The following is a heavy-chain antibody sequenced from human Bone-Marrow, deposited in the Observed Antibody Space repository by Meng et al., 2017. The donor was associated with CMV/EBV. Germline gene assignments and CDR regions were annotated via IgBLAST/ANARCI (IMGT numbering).Heavy chain of an antibody. CDR1: GGTFSSYA. V-gene: IGHV1-69*05. D-gene: IGHD6-13*01. Sequence: SVKVSCKASGGTFSSYAISWVRQAPGQGLEWMGGIIPIFGTANYAQKFQGRVTITTDESTSTAYMELSRPRSDDTAVYYCARGEGIAAAGTRDFDYWGQGTLVTVSS. CDR3: ARGEGIAAAGTRDFDY. J-gene: IGHJ4*02. CDR2: IIPIFGTA.